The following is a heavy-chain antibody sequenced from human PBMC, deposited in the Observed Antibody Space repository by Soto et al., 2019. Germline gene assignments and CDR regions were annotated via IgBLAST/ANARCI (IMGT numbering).Heavy chain of an antibody. D-gene: IGHD3-3*02. CDR1: GGSISSSSYY. CDR3: ASPKIAFYNWFDP. J-gene: IGHJ5*02. CDR2: IYYSGST. Sequence: SETLSLTCTFSGGSISSSSYYWGWIRKPPGKGLEWIGSIYYSGSTYYNPSLKSRVTISVDTSKNQFSLKLSSVTAADTAVYYCASPKIAFYNWFDPWGQGTLVTVSS. V-gene: IGHV4-39*01.